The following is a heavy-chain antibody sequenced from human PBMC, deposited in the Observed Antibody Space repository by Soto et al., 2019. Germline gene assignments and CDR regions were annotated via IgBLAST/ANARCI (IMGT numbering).Heavy chain of an antibody. CDR1: KFTFGNYA. J-gene: IGHJ3*02. CDR3: AKDASTGTWDDAFDI. Sequence: GGSLRLSCTASKFTFGNYAMSWVRQAPGKGLEWVSAISNSGTSTYSADSVKGRFTISRDNSKNTLYLQMNSLRVEDTAIYYCAKDASTGTWDDAFDIWGQGTMVTVSS. V-gene: IGHV3-23*01. CDR2: ISNSGTST. D-gene: IGHD1-1*01.